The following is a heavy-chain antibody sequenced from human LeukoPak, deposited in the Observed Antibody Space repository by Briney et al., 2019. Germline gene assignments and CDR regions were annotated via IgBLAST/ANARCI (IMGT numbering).Heavy chain of an antibody. CDR1: GYSISSGYY. CDR2: IYHSGST. Sequence: SETLSLTCIVSGYSISSGYYWGWIRQPPGKGLEWIGSIYHSGSTNYNPSLKGRVTISVDTSKNQFSLKLSSVTAADTAVYYCARDPYSYDSSGAFDIWGQGTMVTVSS. CDR3: ARDPYSYDSSGAFDI. V-gene: IGHV4-38-2*02. D-gene: IGHD3-22*01. J-gene: IGHJ3*02.